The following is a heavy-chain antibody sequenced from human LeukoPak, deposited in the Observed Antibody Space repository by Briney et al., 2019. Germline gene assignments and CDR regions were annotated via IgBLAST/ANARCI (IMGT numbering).Heavy chain of an antibody. CDR3: ARATPGYSSGWYEGPEAFDI. V-gene: IGHV4-38-2*02. CDR2: IYHSGST. J-gene: IGHJ3*02. D-gene: IGHD6-19*01. CDR1: GYSISSGYY. Sequence: SETLSLTCTVSGYSISSGYYWGWIRQPPGKGLEWIGSIYHSGSTYYNPSLKSRVTISVDTSKNQFSLKLSSVTAADTAVYYCARATPGYSSGWYEGPEAFDIWGQRTMVTVSS.